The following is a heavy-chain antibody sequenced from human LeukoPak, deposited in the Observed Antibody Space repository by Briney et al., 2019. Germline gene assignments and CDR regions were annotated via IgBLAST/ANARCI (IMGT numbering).Heavy chain of an antibody. CDR3: ARARRAYHYYDSSGLGY. CDR1: GFTFSSYA. V-gene: IGHV3-23*01. D-gene: IGHD3-22*01. CDR2: ISGSGGST. J-gene: IGHJ4*02. Sequence: PGGSLRLSCAASGFTFSSYAMSWVRQAPGKGLEWVSAISGSGGSTYYADSVKGRFTISRDNSKNTLYLQMNSLRAEDTAVYYCARARRAYHYYDSSGLGYWGQGTLVTVSS.